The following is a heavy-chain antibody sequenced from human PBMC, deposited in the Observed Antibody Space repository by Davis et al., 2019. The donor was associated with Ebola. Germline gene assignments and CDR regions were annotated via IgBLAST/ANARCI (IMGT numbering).Heavy chain of an antibody. CDR3: ARGKWFDP. CDR1: SGTFTTYA. V-gene: IGHV1-69*04. CDR2: IIPVVDTK. J-gene: IGHJ5*02. Sequence: SAKVSSKTSSGTFTTYAVNWVRHAPAQGLEWLGRIIPVVDTKDYAQKFQGRVTLTADKATNTAYMELSGLGFDDTAVYYCARGKWFDPWGQGTLVSVTS.